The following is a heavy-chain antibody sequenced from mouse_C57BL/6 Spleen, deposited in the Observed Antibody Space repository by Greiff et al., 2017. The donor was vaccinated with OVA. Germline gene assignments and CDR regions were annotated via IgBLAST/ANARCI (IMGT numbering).Heavy chain of an antibody. CDR1: GYTFTDYE. J-gene: IGHJ4*01. Sequence: VQLQQSGAELVRPGASVTLSCKASGYTFTDYEMHWVKQTPVHGLEWIGAIDPETGGTAYNQKFKGKAILTADKSSSTAYMELRSLTSEDSAVYYCTRGEVVAHYYAMDYWGQGPSVTISS. CDR3: TRGEVVAHYYAMDY. CDR2: IDPETGGT. D-gene: IGHD1-1*01. V-gene: IGHV1-15*01.